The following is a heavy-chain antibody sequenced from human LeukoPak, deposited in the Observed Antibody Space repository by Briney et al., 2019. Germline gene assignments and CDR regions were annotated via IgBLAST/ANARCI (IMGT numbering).Heavy chain of an antibody. Sequence: ASVKVSCKASGGTFSSYAISWVRQAPGQGLEWMGGIIPIFGTANYAQKFQGRVTITTDESTSTAYTELSSLRSEDTAVYHCARDQSGLFQHWGQGTLVTVSS. CDR1: GGTFSSYA. CDR3: ARDQSGLFQH. CDR2: IIPIFGTA. J-gene: IGHJ1*01. V-gene: IGHV1-69*05.